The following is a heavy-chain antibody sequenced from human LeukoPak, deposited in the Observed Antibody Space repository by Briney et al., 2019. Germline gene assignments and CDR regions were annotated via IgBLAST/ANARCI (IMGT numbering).Heavy chain of an antibody. V-gene: IGHV3-23*01. J-gene: IGHJ6*03. CDR2: ITTDRST. CDR3: AKGKWIRDSGGHYMDV. Sequence: GGSLRLSCAASGFTFNTYAMTWVRQAPGKGLEWVSTITTDRSTYYADSGTGRFTIPRDNSKSTLYLQMNSLRAEDTAVYYCAKGKWIRDSGGHYMDVWGRGTTVAVSS. CDR1: GFTFNTYA. D-gene: IGHD5-12*01.